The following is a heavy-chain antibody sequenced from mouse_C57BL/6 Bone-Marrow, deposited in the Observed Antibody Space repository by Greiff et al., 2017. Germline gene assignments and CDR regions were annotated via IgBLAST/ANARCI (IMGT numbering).Heavy chain of an antibody. D-gene: IGHD2-1*01. CDR1: GYAFSSYW. J-gene: IGHJ2*01. V-gene: IGHV1-80*01. Sequence: QVQLQQSGAELVKPGASVKISCKASGYAFSSYWMNWVKQRPGKGLEWIGQIYPGDGDTNYNGKFKGKATLTADKSSSTAYMQLSSLKSEDSAVYYCSGGLLWSYFDYWGQGTTLTVSS. CDR2: IYPGDGDT. CDR3: SGGLLWSYFDY.